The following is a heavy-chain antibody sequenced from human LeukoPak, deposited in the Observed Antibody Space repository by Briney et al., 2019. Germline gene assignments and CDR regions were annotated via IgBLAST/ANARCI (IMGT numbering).Heavy chain of an antibody. D-gene: IGHD2-15*01. CDR3: ARGYCSRGSCSKFDY. V-gene: IGHV3-53*01. CDR1: GFSVSGNY. Sequence: GGSLRLSCAASGFSVSGNYMSWVRQAPGKGLEWVSFIHTSGSTFYAVSVRGRFTISRDNSKNTLYLQMNSLRAEDTAVYYCARGYCSRGSCSKFDYWGQGTLVTVSS. CDR2: IHTSGST. J-gene: IGHJ4*02.